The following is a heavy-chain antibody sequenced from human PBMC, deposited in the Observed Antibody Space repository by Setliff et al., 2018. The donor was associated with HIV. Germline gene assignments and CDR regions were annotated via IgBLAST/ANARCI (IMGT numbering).Heavy chain of an antibody. V-gene: IGHV3-30*04. J-gene: IGHJ4*02. CDR3: ARDKPLVAPESVYYFDN. CDR1: GFTFSSYA. D-gene: IGHD3-3*01. CDR2: ISYDGSNK. Sequence: GGSLRLSCAASGFTFSSYAMHWVRQAPGKGLEWVAVISYDGSNKYYADSVKGRFTISRDNSKNTLYLQMNSLRAEDTAVYYCARDKPLVAPESVYYFDNWGQGTLVTVSS.